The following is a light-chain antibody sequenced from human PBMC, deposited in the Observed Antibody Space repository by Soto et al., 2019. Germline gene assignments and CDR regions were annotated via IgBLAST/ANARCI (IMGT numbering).Light chain of an antibody. CDR2: GAS. CDR1: QSVASTY. CDR3: QQYGNSPPFT. Sequence: DIVLTQSPGTLSLSPGERATLSCRASQSVASTYLAWYQQKPGQAPRLLIYGASSRATGIPDRFSGSGSGTDFTLTISRLEPEYFAVYYCQQYGNSPPFTFGPETKVDIK. J-gene: IGKJ3*01. V-gene: IGKV3-20*01.